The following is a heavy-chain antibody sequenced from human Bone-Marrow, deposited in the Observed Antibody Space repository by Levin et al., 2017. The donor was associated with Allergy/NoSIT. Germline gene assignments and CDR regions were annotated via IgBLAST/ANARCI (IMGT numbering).Heavy chain of an antibody. D-gene: IGHD3-3*01. CDR2: INPNVGTI. J-gene: IGHJ4*02. CDR1: GYLFTSHF. V-gene: IGHV1-46*01. CDR3: ARDLGLRPLEWSNTYDF. Sequence: ASVKVSCKASGYLFTSHFMHWVRQAPGQGLEWMGIINPNVGTISYSQRFQGRVDMTRDTSTDTVYMELSSLTSDDTAVYYCARDLGLRPLEWSNTYDFWGQGTLVTVSS.